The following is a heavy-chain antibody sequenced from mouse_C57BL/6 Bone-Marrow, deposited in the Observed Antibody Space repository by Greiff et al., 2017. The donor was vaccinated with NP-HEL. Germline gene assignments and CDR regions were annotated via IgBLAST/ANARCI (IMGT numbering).Heavy chain of an antibody. D-gene: IGHD4-1*01. J-gene: IGHJ2*01. V-gene: IGHV1-69*01. Sequence: QVQLQQPGAELVMPGASVKLSCKASGYTFTSYWMHWVKQRPGQGLEWIGEIDPSDSYTNYNQKFKGKSTLTVDKSSSTAYMQLSSLTSEDSAVYYCAGGDYWDGYWGQGTALTVSA. CDR1: GYTFTSYW. CDR2: IDPSDSYT. CDR3: AGGDYWDGY.